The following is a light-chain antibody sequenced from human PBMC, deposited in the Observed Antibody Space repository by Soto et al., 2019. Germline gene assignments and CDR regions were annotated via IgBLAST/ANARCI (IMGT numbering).Light chain of an antibody. J-gene: IGLJ2*01. Sequence: QSVLTQPPSVSGAPGQRVTISCTGSSSNIGAGYDVHWYQQLPGTAPKLLIYGISNRPSGVPDRFSGSKSGTSASLAITGLQAEDEADYYCQSYDSSLSVVFGGETKVTVL. V-gene: IGLV1-40*01. CDR1: SSNIGAGYD. CDR3: QSYDSSLSVV. CDR2: GIS.